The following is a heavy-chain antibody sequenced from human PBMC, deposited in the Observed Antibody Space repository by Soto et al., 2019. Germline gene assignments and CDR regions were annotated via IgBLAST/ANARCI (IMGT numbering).Heavy chain of an antibody. CDR3: ATSTWFDP. D-gene: IGHD2-2*01. CDR1: GGSLSSRGYY. J-gene: IGHJ5*02. CDR2: IYYSGST. V-gene: IGHV4-39*05. Sequence: TSETPSLTRTVSGGSLSSRGYYWGWIRQPPGKGLEWIGTIYYSGSTYYNPSLKSRVTISVDTSKNQFSLKLSSVTAADTAVYYCATSTWFDPWGQGTLVTVS.